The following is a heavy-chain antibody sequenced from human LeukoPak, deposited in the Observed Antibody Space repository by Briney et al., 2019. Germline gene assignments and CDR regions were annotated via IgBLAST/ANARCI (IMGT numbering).Heavy chain of an antibody. CDR2: INPNSGGT. CDR3: ARERVDYGGINWFDP. J-gene: IGHJ5*02. D-gene: IGHD4-23*01. Sequence: ASVKVSCKASGYTFTGYYMHWVRQAPGQGREWMGWINPNSGGTNYAQKFQGRVTMTRDTSISTAYMELSRLRSDDTAVYYCARERVDYGGINWFDPWGQGTLVTVSS. CDR1: GYTFTGYY. V-gene: IGHV1-2*02.